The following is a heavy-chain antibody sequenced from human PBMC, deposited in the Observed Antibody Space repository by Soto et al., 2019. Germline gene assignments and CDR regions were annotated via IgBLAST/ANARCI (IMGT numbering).Heavy chain of an antibody. V-gene: IGHV1-69*01. D-gene: IGHD6-13*01. CDR2: IIPIFGTA. CDR3: ARERRAQQVKDAFDI. J-gene: IGHJ3*02. Sequence: QVQLVQSGAEVTKPGSSVKVSCKASGGTFSSYAISWVRQAPGQGLEWMGGIIPIFGTANYAQKFQGRVTVAADESTSTAHMEPSSLRAEDTAVYYCARERRAQQVKDAFDIWGQGTMVTVSS. CDR1: GGTFSSYA.